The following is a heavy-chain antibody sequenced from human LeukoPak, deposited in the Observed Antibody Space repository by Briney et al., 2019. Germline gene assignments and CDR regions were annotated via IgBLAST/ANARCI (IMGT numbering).Heavy chain of an antibody. Sequence: GASLKISCKGSGSSFTSYWIGWVRPIPGKGLEWMGIIYPGDSDTRYSPSFQGQVTISADKSISTAYLQWSSLKAADTAMYYCARQLPAAINYYMDVWGKGTTVTVSS. CDR1: GSSFTSYW. J-gene: IGHJ6*03. CDR3: ARQLPAAINYYMDV. CDR2: IYPGDSDT. D-gene: IGHD2-2*01. V-gene: IGHV5-51*01.